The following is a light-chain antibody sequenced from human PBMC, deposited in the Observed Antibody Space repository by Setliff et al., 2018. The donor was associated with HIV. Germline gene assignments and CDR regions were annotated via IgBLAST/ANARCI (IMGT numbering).Light chain of an antibody. J-gene: IGLJ3*02. Sequence: SALTQPASVSGSPGQSITISCTGTSSDVGGYNYVSWYQQHPDKAPKLMIFDVTNRPSGVSNRFSGSKSGNTASLTISGLRAEDEADYYCSSYTSSSTFWVFGGGTQLTVL. CDR1: SSDVGGYNY. CDR3: SSYTSSSTFWV. CDR2: DVT. V-gene: IGLV2-14*03.